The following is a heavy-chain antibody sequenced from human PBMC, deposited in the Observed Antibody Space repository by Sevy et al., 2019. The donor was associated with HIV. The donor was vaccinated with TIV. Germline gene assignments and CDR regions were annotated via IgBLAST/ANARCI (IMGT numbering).Heavy chain of an antibody. V-gene: IGHV3-53*01. J-gene: IGHJ3*02. CDR3: ARGLYYYDTNDAFDI. D-gene: IGHD3-22*01. CDR1: GFIVSSNY. CDR2: IYSGGGT. Sequence: GGSLRLSCAASGFIVSSNYMNWVRQAPGKGLEWVSLIYSGGGTSYADSVKGRFTISSDKSKNTLYLQMNSMRAEDTAVYYCARGLYYYDTNDAFDIWGQGTMVTVSS.